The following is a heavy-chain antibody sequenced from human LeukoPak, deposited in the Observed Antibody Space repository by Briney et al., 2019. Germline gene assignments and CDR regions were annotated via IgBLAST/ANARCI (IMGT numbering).Heavy chain of an antibody. V-gene: IGHV4-61*02. Sequence: PSQTLSLTCTVSGDSISSGDYYWSWIRQPAGKGLEWIGRISSSGSTNYNPSLKSRVTISVDTSKNQFSLKLSSVTAADTAVYYCARQTGSGLFILPGGQGTLVTVSS. D-gene: IGHD3/OR15-3a*01. CDR3: ARQTGSGLFILP. CDR2: ISSSGST. J-gene: IGHJ4*02. CDR1: GDSISSGDYY.